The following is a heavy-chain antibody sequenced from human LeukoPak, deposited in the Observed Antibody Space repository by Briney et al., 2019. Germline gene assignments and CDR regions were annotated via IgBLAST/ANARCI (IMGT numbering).Heavy chain of an antibody. CDR2: IYYSGST. J-gene: IGHJ6*03. D-gene: IGHD2-15*01. Sequence: SETLSLTCTVSAGSISSGGYYWTWIRQHPGQGLEWIGYIYYSGSTYYNPSLKSRVTMSLDASINHFSLKLSSVTAADTAVYYCARSLSAFYMDVWGKGTRSPSP. CDR3: ARSLSAFYMDV. CDR1: AGSISSGGYY. V-gene: IGHV4-31*03.